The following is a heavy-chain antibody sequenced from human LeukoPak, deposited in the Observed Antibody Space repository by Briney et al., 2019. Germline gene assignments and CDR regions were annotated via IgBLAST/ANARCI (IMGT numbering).Heavy chain of an antibody. J-gene: IGHJ6*03. V-gene: IGHV3-21*01. Sequence: PGGSLRLSCAASGFTFSSYSMNWVRQAPGKGLEWVSSISSSSSYIYYADSVKGRFTISRDNAKNSLYLQMSSLRAEDTAVYYCARDGRVVTHYYMDVWGKGTTVTVSS. CDR2: ISSSSSYI. D-gene: IGHD4-23*01. CDR1: GFTFSSYS. CDR3: ARDGRVVTHYYMDV.